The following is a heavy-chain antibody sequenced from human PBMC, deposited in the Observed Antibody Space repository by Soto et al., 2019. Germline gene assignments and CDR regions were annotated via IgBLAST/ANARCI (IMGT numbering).Heavy chain of an antibody. D-gene: IGHD2-15*01. Sequence: ASVKVSCKASGYTFTSYGISWVRQAPGQGLEWMGWISAYNGNTNYAQKLQGRVTMTTDTSTSTAYMELRSLRSDDTAVYYCARVPVAGGYCSGGSCYHWFDPWGQGPMGTVSS. CDR1: GYTFTSYG. J-gene: IGHJ5*02. CDR2: ISAYNGNT. CDR3: ARVPVAGGYCSGGSCYHWFDP. V-gene: IGHV1-18*01.